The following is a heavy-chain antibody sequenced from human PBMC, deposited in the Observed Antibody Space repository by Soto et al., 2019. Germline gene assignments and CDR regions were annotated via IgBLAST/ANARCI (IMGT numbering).Heavy chain of an antibody. CDR2: IYYSGST. D-gene: IGHD3-9*01. CDR1: GGSISSYY. Sequence: SETLSLTCTVSGGSISSYYWSWIRQPPGKGLEWIGYIYYSGSTNYNPSLKSRVTISVDTSKNQFSLKLSSVTAAGTAVYYCARDFTGYDGMDVWGQGTTVTVSS. V-gene: IGHV4-59*01. J-gene: IGHJ6*02. CDR3: ARDFTGYDGMDV.